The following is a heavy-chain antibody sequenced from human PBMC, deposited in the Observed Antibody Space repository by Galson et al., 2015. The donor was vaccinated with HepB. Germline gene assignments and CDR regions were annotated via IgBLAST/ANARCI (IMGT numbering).Heavy chain of an antibody. CDR2: IYSDNT. V-gene: IGHV3-66*01. J-gene: IGHJ4*02. CDR1: GLTVNSNY. D-gene: IGHD6-13*01. CDR3: AAGIAKKYYFDY. Sequence: SLRLSCAASGLTVNSNYMTWVRQAPGKGLEWVSIIYSDNTYYADSVKGRFTISRDSSENTLFLQMSSLGAEDTAVYFCAAGIAKKYYFDYWGQGTLVTVSS.